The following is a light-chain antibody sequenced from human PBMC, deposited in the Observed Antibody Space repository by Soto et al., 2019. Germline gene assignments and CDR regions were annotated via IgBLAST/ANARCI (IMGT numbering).Light chain of an antibody. J-gene: IGKJ2*01. CDR2: GVF. CDR1: QSVKSNY. Sequence: ETVLTQSPGTVSLSPGERATLSCRTSQSVKSNYLAWYQQKPGQAPRLLIYGVFNRATGIPDRFSGSGSGTDFTLTISGLEPEDSAVYYCKNYDGSPRTFGQGTKLEIK. CDR3: KNYDGSPRT. V-gene: IGKV3-20*01.